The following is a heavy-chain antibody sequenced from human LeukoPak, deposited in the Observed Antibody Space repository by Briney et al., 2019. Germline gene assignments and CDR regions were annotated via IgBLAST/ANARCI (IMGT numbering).Heavy chain of an antibody. J-gene: IGHJ3*02. V-gene: IGHV3-30*04. Sequence: QAGGSLRLSCAASGFTFSSYSMHWVRQAPCKGLEWVVVISYDGSNKYYADSVKGRFTISRDNSKNTLYLQMNSLRAEDTAVYYCARDRDTAMVHDAFDIWGQGTMVTVSS. CDR2: ISYDGSNK. CDR3: ARDRDTAMVHDAFDI. D-gene: IGHD5-18*01. CDR1: GFTFSSYS.